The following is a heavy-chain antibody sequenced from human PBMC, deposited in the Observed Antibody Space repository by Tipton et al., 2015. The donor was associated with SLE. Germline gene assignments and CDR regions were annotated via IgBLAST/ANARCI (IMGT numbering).Heavy chain of an antibody. CDR2: IYNTVNT. CDR1: GGSVSSGGYY. J-gene: IGHJ5*02. D-gene: IGHD2-2*01. V-gene: IGHV4-31*03. CDR3: ARFGISAAMDWFDR. Sequence: TLSLTCTVSGGSVSSGGYYWSWIRQHPGKGLEWIGYIYNTVNTYYNPSLTSRVTISDDTSKNQFSLTLSSVTAADTAIYYCARFGISAAMDWFDRWGQGTLVTVSS.